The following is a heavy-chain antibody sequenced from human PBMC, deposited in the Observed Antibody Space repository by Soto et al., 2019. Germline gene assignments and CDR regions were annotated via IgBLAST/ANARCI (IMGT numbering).Heavy chain of an antibody. J-gene: IGHJ6*02. D-gene: IGHD3-3*01. CDR1: GFSLTTSAAA. CDR3: AHIVLRTVFGGVTTTGMYLDF. Sequence: QITLNECGHTVMRPTETLTLTCRVSGFSLTTSAAAVSWIRQSPGKAPACLVLIYWDDDNRYTTPLPGRLTITKDSSKSHVVLAVSDFGPSDTATYYCAHIVLRTVFGGVTTTGMYLDFWG. CDR2: IYWDDDN. V-gene: IGHV2-5*02.